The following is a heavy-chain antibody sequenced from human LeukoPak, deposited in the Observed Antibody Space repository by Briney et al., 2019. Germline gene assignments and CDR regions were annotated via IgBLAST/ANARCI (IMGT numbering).Heavy chain of an antibody. D-gene: IGHD3-22*01. J-gene: IGHJ4*02. CDR1: GFTFSSYA. CDR3: ARADRGHDYDSSGYYTY. V-gene: IGHV3-30*04. CDR2: ISYDGSNI. Sequence: GGSLRLSCAASGFTFSSYAMHWVRQAPGKGLEWVAVISYDGSNIYYADSVKGRFTISRDNSKNTLYLQMNSLRAEDTAVYYCARADRGHDYDSSGYYTYWGQGTLVTVSS.